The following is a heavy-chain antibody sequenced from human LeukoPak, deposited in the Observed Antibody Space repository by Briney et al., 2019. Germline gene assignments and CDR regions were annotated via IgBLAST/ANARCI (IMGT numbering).Heavy chain of an antibody. CDR2: TYYSGST. CDR1: GGSISSKNYY. V-gene: IGHV4-39*07. Sequence: SETLSLTCTVSGGSISSKNYYWGWIRQPPGKGLEWIGSTYYSGSTYYNPSLKSRVTISVDTSKNPFSLKLSSVTAADTAVYYCARGTLVGSSYLSRLDFWGQGTLVTVSS. D-gene: IGHD1-26*01. J-gene: IGHJ4*02. CDR3: ARGTLVGSSYLSRLDF.